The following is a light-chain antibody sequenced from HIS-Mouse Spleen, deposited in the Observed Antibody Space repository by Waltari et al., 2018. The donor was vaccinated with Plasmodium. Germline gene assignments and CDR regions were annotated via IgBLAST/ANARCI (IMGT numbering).Light chain of an antibody. Sequence: SYELTPPPSVSVSPGQTARITCPGDALPTNYAYWYQQKSGQAPVLVIYEASKRPSGIPERFSGSSSGTMATLTISGAQVEDEADYYCYSTDSSGNHRVFGGGTKLTVL. J-gene: IGLJ3*02. CDR3: YSTDSSGNHRV. V-gene: IGLV3-10*01. CDR1: ALPTNY. CDR2: EAS.